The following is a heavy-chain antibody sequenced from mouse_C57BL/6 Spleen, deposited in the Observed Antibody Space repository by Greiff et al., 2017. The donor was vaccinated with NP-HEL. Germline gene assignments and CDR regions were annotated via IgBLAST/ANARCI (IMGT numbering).Heavy chain of an antibody. CDR2: IHPNSGST. CDR3: ERCPPSSYNFDY. CDR1: GYTFTSYW. D-gene: IGHD1-1*01. J-gene: IGHJ2*01. Sequence: QVQLQQPGAELVKPGASVKLSCKASGYTFTSYWMHWVKQRPGQGLEWIGMIHPNSGSTNYNEKFKSKATLTVDKSSSTAYMQLSSLTSEDSAVYYCERCPPSSYNFDYWGQGTTLTVSS. V-gene: IGHV1-64*01.